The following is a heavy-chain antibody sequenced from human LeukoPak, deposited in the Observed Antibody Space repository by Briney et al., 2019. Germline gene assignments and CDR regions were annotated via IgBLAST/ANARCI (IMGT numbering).Heavy chain of an antibody. Sequence: GGSLRLSCAASGFTFSSYAMHWVRQAPGKGLEWVAVISYDGSNKYYADSVKGRFTISRGNSKNTLYLQMNSLRAEDTAVYYCARYGTVTKSLEYWGQGTLVTVSS. CDR1: GFTFSSYA. CDR3: ARYGTVTKSLEY. D-gene: IGHD4-11*01. V-gene: IGHV3-30*03. CDR2: ISYDGSNK. J-gene: IGHJ4*02.